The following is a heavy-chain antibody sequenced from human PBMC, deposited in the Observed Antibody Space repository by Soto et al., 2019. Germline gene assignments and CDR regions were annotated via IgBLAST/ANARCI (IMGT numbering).Heavy chain of an antibody. D-gene: IGHD3-10*01. J-gene: IGHJ6*02. Sequence: GGSLRLSCAASGFNFNDYGMSWVRQAPGKGLEWVASIKEDGREKYYVDSVKGRFTISRDDSESVAYLQMNSLKTEDTAVYFCTAHRSSLTVRRGFIIGDYYYNGMDVWGQGTTVTVSS. CDR1: GFNFNDYG. CDR3: TAHRSSLTVRRGFIIGDYYYNGMDV. CDR2: IKEDGREK. V-gene: IGHV3-7*03.